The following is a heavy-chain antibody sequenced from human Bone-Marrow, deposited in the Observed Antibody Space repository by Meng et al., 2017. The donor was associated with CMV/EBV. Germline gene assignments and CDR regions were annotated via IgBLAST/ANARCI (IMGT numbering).Heavy chain of an antibody. D-gene: IGHD4-11*01. CDR3: ARVVMTTVTTGWFDP. CDR2: IIPILGIA. J-gene: IGHJ5*02. CDR1: GGTFSSYT. Sequence: SVKVSCKASGGTFSSYTISWVRQAPGQGLEWMGRIIPILGIANYAQKFQGRVTITADKSTSTAYMELSSLRSDDTAVYYCARVVMTTVTTGWFDPWGQGTLVTVSS. V-gene: IGHV1-69*02.